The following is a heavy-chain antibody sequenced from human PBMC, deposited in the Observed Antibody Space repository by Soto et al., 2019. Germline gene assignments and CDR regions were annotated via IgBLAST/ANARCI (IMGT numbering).Heavy chain of an antibody. Sequence: PSETLSLTCTVSGGSISSSDYFWGWIRQPPGKGLEWIATIYYNGATYYSPSLKSRVTISLDTSKNQFSLKVRSVTAADTAVYYCARLSGATAALLVYWGQGARVTVSS. V-gene: IGHV4-39*01. CDR1: GGSISSSDYF. CDR2: IYYNGAT. D-gene: IGHD6-13*01. J-gene: IGHJ4*02. CDR3: ARLSGATAALLVY.